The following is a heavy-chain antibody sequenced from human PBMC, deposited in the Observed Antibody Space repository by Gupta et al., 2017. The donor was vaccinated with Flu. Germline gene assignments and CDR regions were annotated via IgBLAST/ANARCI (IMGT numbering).Heavy chain of an antibody. Sequence: QARLVQSGAEVKKPGASVKVSCTASGYSFNSDDINWLRKAAGPGLEWLGWMNTKNGKTGYAQKFQERVKMTRDTSLNTAYLEIYGLRSDDTAVYYCARDSPRLDGDSFNYYFFGMDVWGQGTTVTVSS. CDR1: GYSFNSDD. CDR2: MNTKNGKT. J-gene: IGHJ6*02. V-gene: IGHV1-8*01. D-gene: IGHD4-17*01. CDR3: ARDSPRLDGDSFNYYFFGMDV.